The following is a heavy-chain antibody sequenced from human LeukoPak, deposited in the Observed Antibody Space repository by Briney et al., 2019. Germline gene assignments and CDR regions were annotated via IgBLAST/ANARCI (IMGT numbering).Heavy chain of an antibody. J-gene: IGHJ4*02. CDR2: IRNRPSSYTT. CDR3: VSVCGGAHLNY. Sequence: GGSLRLSCAASGFTFSVHYMAWVRQAPGKGLEWVGRIRNRPSSYTTEYAASVKGRFTISRYDPENSLYLQMNSLQTEDTAVYYCVSVCGGAHLNYRGQGTLVTVSS. V-gene: IGHV3-72*01. D-gene: IGHD2-21*01. CDR1: GFTFSVHY.